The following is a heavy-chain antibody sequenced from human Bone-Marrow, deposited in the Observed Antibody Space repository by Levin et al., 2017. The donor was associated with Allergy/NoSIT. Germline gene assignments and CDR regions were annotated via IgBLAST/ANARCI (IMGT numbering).Heavy chain of an antibody. J-gene: IGHJ5*02. D-gene: IGHD3-16*02. V-gene: IGHV3-64D*06. CDR1: GFTFKDFA. Sequence: GGSLRLSCSASGFTFKDFAMHWVRQAPGQGLEYVAAISSSGGSTYYPDSVKGRFTISRDNSKNTLSLLMSSLSASDSATYYCVKLFGEYVWGTYPDHWGQGTRVTVSS. CDR2: ISSSGGST. CDR3: VKLFGEYVWGTYPDH.